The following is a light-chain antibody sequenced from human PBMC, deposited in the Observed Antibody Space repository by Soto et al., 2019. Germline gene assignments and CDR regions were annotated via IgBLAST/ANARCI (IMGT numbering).Light chain of an antibody. CDR1: RSNIASNT. J-gene: IGLJ3*02. V-gene: IGLV1-44*01. CDR2: SNN. Sequence: QSVLTQPPSASGSPGQGVAISCSGSRSNIASNTVNWYQQLPGKAPKVLIYSNNQRPSGVPGRFSGSKSGTSASLVISGLQSEDEAEYYCAAWDDSLLGVLFGGGTKLTVL. CDR3: AAWDDSLLGVL.